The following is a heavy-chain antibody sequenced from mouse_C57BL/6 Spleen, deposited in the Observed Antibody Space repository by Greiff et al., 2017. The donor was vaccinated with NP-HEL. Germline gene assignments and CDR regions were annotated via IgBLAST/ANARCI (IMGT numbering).Heavy chain of an antibody. CDR2: IYPGDGDT. Sequence: QVQLQQSGAELVKPGASVKISCKASGYAFSSYWMNWVKQRPGTGLEWIGQIYPGDGDTNYNGKFKGQATLTADKSSSTAYMQLSSLTSEDSAVYCCARGIRGAIDDWGQGTTLTVSS. J-gene: IGHJ2*01. CDR1: GYAFSSYW. V-gene: IGHV1-80*01. D-gene: IGHD3-1*01. CDR3: ARGIRGAIDD.